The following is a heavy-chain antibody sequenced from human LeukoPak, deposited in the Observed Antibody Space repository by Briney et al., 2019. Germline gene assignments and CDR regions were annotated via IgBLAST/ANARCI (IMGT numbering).Heavy chain of an antibody. J-gene: IGHJ4*02. CDR3: ARGYSYVDFDY. CDR2: IYCSGST. V-gene: IGHV4-59*08. Sequence: PSETLSLTCTVSGGSISSYYWSWIRQPPGKGLEWIGYIYCSGSTNYNPSLKSRVTISVDTSKNQFSLKLSSVTAADTAVYYCARGYSYVDFDYWGQGTLVTVSS. D-gene: IGHD5-18*01. CDR1: GGSISSYY.